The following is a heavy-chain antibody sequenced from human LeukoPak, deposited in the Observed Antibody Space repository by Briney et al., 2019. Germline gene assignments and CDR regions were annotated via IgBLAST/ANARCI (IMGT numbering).Heavy chain of an antibody. V-gene: IGHV1-18*01. D-gene: IGHD3-10*01. J-gene: IGHJ4*02. CDR2: ISAYNGDT. CDR3: ARGGYDGSGSFPDY. Sequence: ASVNVSRNSSGYSFASFGINWVRQPPGQGLEWMGWISAYNGDTNYAQNLQGRVTMTTDTSTGTAYMDLRSLRSDDTAVYYCARGGYDGSGSFPDYWGQGTLVTVSS. CDR1: GYSFASFG.